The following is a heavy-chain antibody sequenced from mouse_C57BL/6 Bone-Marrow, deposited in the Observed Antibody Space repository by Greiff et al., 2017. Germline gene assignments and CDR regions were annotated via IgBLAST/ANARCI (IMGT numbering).Heavy chain of an antibody. CDR3: ARPPPDYYGTPDWYFDV. D-gene: IGHD1-1*01. CDR1: GFSLSTFGMG. V-gene: IGHV8-8*01. Sequence: QVTLKVSGPGILQPSQTLSLTCSFSGFSLSTFGMGVGWIRQPSGKGLEWLAHIWWDDDKYYNPALKSRLTISKDTTKNQVFLKLANVDTADTATYYCARPPPDYYGTPDWYFDVWGTGTTVTVSS. J-gene: IGHJ1*03. CDR2: IWWDDDK.